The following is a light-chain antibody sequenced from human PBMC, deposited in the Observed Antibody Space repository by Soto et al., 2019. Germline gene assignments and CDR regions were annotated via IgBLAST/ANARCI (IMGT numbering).Light chain of an antibody. CDR3: QQYGSSLFT. CDR1: LSVSSNY. Sequence: EIVLTQSPGTLSLSPGERATLSCRASLSVSSNYLAWYQQKPGQAPRLLIYGASTRATGIPDRFSGSGSGTDFTLTISRLEPEDFAVYYCQQYGSSLFTFGPGTKVDIK. V-gene: IGKV3-20*01. CDR2: GAS. J-gene: IGKJ3*01.